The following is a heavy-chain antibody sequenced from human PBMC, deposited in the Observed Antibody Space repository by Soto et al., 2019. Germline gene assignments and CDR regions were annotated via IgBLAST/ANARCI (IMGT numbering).Heavy chain of an antibody. J-gene: IGHJ6*02. CDR3: ARQKAWTGEWLSLYAPGMDV. CDR2: ISSSGSTI. V-gene: IGHV3-11*01. D-gene: IGHD3-22*01. Sequence: QVQLVESGGGLVKPGGSQRLSCAASGFTFSDSYMSWIRQAPGKGLEWVSHISSSGSTIYYADSVKGRFTISRDNAKNALYLQMNSLRAADMAVYYCARQKAWTGEWLSLYAPGMDVWGQGTTVTVSS. CDR1: GFTFSDSY.